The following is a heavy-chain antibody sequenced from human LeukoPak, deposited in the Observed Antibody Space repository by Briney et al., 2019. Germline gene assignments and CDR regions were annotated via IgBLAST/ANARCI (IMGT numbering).Heavy chain of an antibody. CDR1: VYTFTSYD. J-gene: IGHJ3*02. Sequence: ASVKDSCKASVYTFTSYDINWVRQATGQGLEWMGWMNPNSGNTGYAQKFQGRVTMTRNTSISTAYMELSSLRSEDTAVYYCARYNAPVTTYAFDIWGQGTMATVSS. CDR2: MNPNSGNT. CDR3: ARYNAPVTTYAFDI. V-gene: IGHV1-8*01. D-gene: IGHD4-17*01.